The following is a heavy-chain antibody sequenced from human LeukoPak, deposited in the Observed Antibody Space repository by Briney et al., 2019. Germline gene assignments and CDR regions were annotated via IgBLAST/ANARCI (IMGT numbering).Heavy chain of an antibody. CDR3: ARGAVTTIGSNWFDP. CDR1: GFTFSSYE. D-gene: IGHD4-17*01. Sequence: GGSLRLSCAASGFTFSSYEMNWVRQAPGQGLERVSYISSSGSTIYYADSVKGRFTISRDNAKNSLYLQMNSLRAEDTAVYYCARGAVTTIGSNWFDPWGQGTLVTVSS. CDR2: ISSSGSTI. V-gene: IGHV3-48*03. J-gene: IGHJ5*02.